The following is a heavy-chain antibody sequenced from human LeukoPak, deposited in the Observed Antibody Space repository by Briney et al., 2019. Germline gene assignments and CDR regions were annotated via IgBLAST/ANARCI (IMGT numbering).Heavy chain of an antibody. CDR2: INHSGST. V-gene: IGHV4-34*01. CDR3: ARDPDY. CDR1: GGSFSGYY. Sequence: PSETLSLTCAVYGGSFSGYYWSWIRQPPGKGLEWIGEINHSGSTNYNPSLESRVTISVDTSKNQFSLKLSSVTAADTAVYYCARDPDYWGQGTLVTVSS. J-gene: IGHJ4*02.